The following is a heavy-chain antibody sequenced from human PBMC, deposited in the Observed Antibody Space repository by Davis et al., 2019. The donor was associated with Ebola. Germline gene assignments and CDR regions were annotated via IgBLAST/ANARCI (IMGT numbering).Heavy chain of an antibody. J-gene: IGHJ6*02. V-gene: IGHV3-72*01. Sequence: GGSLRLSCAASGFTFRSYAMSWVRQAPAQGLEWVGRIRNKANSYTTEYAASVKGRFTISRDESKNSLYLQMNSLKTEDTAVYYCARGGTKSTGGMDVWGQGTTVTVSS. CDR3: ARGGTKSTGGMDV. D-gene: IGHD1-26*01. CDR1: GFTFRSYA. CDR2: IRNKANSYTT.